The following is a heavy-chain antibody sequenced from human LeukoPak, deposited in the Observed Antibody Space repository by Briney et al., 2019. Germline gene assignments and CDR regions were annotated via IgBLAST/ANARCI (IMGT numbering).Heavy chain of an antibody. Sequence: GSLRLSCEASGFIFNTYWMHWVRQAPGKGLMWVARIYYDGSTADYADSVKGRFTISRDNAKNTLSLHMSSLRAEDTAVYYCVRADIAARLRPGPGGVYYYMDVWGKGTTVTVSS. V-gene: IGHV3-74*01. CDR2: IYYDGSTA. CDR3: VRADIAARLRPGPGGVYYYMDV. CDR1: GFIFNTYW. J-gene: IGHJ6*03. D-gene: IGHD6-6*01.